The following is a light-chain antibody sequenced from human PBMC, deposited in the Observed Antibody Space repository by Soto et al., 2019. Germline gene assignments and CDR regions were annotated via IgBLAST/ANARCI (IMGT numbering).Light chain of an antibody. CDR2: GAS. CDR1: QSVSTNY. Sequence: EIVLTQSPGTLSLSPGDRATLSCRASQSVSTNYLAWYQQKPGQAPRLLLYGASSRAIGIPDWFSGSGSGTDFTLTISRLEPEDFAVYYCQQYDTSPPLTFGGGTKVEIK. V-gene: IGKV3-20*01. J-gene: IGKJ4*01. CDR3: QQYDTSPPLT.